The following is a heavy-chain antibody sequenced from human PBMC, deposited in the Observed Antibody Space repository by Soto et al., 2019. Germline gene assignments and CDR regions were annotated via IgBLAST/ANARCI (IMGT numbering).Heavy chain of an antibody. J-gene: IGHJ4*02. CDR2: ISSSSSYI. D-gene: IGHD3-22*01. CDR3: ATLVFPQYYYDSSGATDY. V-gene: IGHV3-21*01. Sequence: GGSLRLSCAASGFTFSSYSMNWVRQAPGKGLEWVSSISSSSSYIYYADSVKGRFTISRDNAKNSLYLQMNCLRAEDTAVYYCATLVFPQYYYDSSGATDYWGQGTLVTVSS. CDR1: GFTFSSYS.